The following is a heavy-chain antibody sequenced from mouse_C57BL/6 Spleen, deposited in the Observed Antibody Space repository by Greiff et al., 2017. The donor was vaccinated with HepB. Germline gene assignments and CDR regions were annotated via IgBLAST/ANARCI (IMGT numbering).Heavy chain of an antibody. J-gene: IGHJ2*01. Sequence: EVMLVESGGGLVQPGGSLSLSCAASGFTFTDYYMSWVRQPPGKALEWLGFIRNKANGYTTEYSASVKGRFTISRDNSQSILYLQMNAPRAEDSATYYCARYRLGRVYFDYWGQGTTLTVSS. CDR3: ARYRLGRVYFDY. CDR1: GFTFTDYY. V-gene: IGHV7-3*01. CDR2: IRNKANGYTT. D-gene: IGHD4-1*01.